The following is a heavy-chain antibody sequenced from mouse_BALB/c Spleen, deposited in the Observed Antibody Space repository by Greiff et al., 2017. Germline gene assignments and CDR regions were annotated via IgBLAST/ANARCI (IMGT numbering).Heavy chain of an antibody. J-gene: IGHJ3*01. CDR2: ISDGGSYT. CDR1: GFTFSDYY. D-gene: IGHD2-1*01. Sequence: EVKLVESGGGLVKPGGSLKLSCAASGFTFSDYYMYWVRQTPEKRLEWVATISDGGSYTYYPDSVKGRFTISRDNAKNNLYLQMSSLKSEDTAMYYCAREDYGNYGRGFAYWGQGTLVTVSA. V-gene: IGHV5-4*02. CDR3: AREDYGNYGRGFAY.